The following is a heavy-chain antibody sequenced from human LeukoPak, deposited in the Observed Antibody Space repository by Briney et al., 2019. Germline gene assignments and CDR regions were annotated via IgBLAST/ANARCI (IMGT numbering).Heavy chain of an antibody. CDR3: AKPRNRGTVSGTFDY. D-gene: IGHD1-14*01. V-gene: IGHV3-30*18. CDR1: GFTFSSHG. J-gene: IGHJ4*02. CDR2: ISYDGINK. Sequence: GRPLRLSCAASGFTFSSHGMHWVRQAPGKGLEWVAVISYDGINKYYGDSVKGQFTIARDNSKNTLYLQMNSLRAEDTAVYYCAKPRNRGTVSGTFDYWGQGTVVTVSS.